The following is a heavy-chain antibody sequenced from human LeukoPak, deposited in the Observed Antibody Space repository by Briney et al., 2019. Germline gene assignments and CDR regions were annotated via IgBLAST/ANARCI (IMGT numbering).Heavy chain of an antibody. V-gene: IGHV3-21*01. D-gene: IGHD5-18*01. CDR1: RFTFSSYS. CDR2: ISSSSSYI. J-gene: IGHJ4*02. Sequence: GGSLRLSCAASRFTFSSYSMNWVRQAPGKGLEWVSSISSSSSYIYYADSVKGRFTISRDNAKNSLYLQMNSLRAEDTAVYYCASSGYSYGPAAYYFDYWGQGTLVTVSS. CDR3: ASSGYSYGPAAYYFDY.